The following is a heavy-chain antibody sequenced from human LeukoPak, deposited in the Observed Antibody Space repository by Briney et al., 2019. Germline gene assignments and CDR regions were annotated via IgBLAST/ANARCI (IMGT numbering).Heavy chain of an antibody. D-gene: IGHD3-22*01. V-gene: IGHV1-18*01. Sequence: ASVKVSCKASGYTFTNYGVSWVRQAPGQGLEWMGWISAYNGNTNYTQKLQGRVSMTTDTSTSTAYMELRSLRSDDTAVYYCARRLDYFDISGYHTLDYWGQGTLVTVSP. CDR2: ISAYNGNT. CDR3: ARRLDYFDISGYHTLDY. J-gene: IGHJ4*02. CDR1: GYTFTNYG.